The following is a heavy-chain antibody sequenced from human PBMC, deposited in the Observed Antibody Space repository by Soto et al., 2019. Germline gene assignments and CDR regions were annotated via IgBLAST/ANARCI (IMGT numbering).Heavy chain of an antibody. CDR3: GRGPSPRAPAGGTPYYYAMDV. Sequence: ASVKVSCKASGYDFTAYDINWVRQASGQGLEWMGWMNPINGAAGSARRFQGRISVTRNTATGTAYLELTSLRSDDSAVYYCGRGPSPRAPAGGTPYYYAMDVWGQGTTVTVS. CDR2: MNPINGAA. CDR1: GYDFTAYD. J-gene: IGHJ6*02. D-gene: IGHD6-13*01. V-gene: IGHV1-8*02.